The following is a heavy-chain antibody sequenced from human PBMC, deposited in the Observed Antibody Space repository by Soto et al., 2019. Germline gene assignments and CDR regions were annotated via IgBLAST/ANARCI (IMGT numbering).Heavy chain of an antibody. CDR3: AKDQVPTVTLLDYGMDV. CDR1: GFTFSSYA. CDR2: ISGSGGST. J-gene: IGHJ6*02. D-gene: IGHD4-17*01. V-gene: IGHV3-23*01. Sequence: GGSLRLSCAASGFTFSSYAMSWVRQAPGKGLEWVSAISGSGGSTYYADSVKGRFTISRDNSKNMLYLQMNSLRAEDTAVYYCAKDQVPTVTLLDYGMDVWGQGTTVTVSS.